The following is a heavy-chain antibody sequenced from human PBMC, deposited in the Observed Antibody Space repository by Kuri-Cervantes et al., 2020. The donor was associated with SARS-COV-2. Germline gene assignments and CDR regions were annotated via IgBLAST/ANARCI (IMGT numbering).Heavy chain of an antibody. D-gene: IGHD3-3*01. J-gene: IGHJ4*01. V-gene: IGHV3-21*01. CDR3: ARETAIFGVVTSVYFDY. CDR2: ISSSSSYI. Sequence: GESLKISCAASGFTFSSYSMNWVRQAPGKGLEWVWSISSSSSYIYYADSVKGRFTISRDNAKNSLYLQMNSLRAEDTAVYYCARETAIFGVVTSVYFDYWGQGNRV. CDR1: GFTFSSYS.